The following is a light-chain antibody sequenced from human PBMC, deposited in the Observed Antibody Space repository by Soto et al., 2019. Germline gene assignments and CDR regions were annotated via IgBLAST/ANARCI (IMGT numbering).Light chain of an antibody. J-gene: IGKJ4*01. CDR2: KAS. CDR3: QQYDSYPLT. Sequence: DIQMTQSPSTLSASVEDRVTITCRASQSISMWLAWYQQKPGKAPKLLIYKASSLESGVPSRFSGSGSGTEFTLTISSLQPDDFTTYYCQQYDSYPLTFGGGTKVEIK. CDR1: QSISMW. V-gene: IGKV1-5*03.